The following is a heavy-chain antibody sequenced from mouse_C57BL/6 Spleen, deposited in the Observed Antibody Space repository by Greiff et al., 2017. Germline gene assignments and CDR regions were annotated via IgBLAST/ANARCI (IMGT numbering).Heavy chain of an antibody. Sequence: EVQLQQSGPELVKPGASVKISCKASGYTFTDYYMNWVKQSHGKSLEWIGDINPNNGGTSYNQKFKGKATLTVDKSSSTAYMGLRSLTSEDSAVYYCASNPLGGFLYYYAMDYWGQGTSVTVSS. CDR1: GYTFTDYY. V-gene: IGHV1-26*01. D-gene: IGHD4-1*01. CDR3: ASNPLGGFLYYYAMDY. CDR2: INPNNGGT. J-gene: IGHJ4*01.